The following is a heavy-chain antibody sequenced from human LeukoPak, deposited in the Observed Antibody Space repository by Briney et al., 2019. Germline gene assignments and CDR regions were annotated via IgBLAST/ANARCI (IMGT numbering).Heavy chain of an antibody. CDR2: ISGSGTSP. CDR1: GFIFNNFA. J-gene: IGHJ4*02. Sequence: GGSLRLSCAASGFIFNNFAMSWVRQAPGKGLEWVSGISGSGTSPYYADSVKGRFTISRDNSKNTVYLQMNSLRVEDTAVYYCAESLRYSSGCHHFDYWGQGTLVTVSS. CDR3: AESLRYSSGCHHFDY. D-gene: IGHD6-19*01. V-gene: IGHV3-23*01.